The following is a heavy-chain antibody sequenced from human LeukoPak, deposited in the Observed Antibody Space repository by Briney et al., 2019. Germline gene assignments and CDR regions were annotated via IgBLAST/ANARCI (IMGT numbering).Heavy chain of an antibody. J-gene: IGHJ4*02. CDR1: GDTFTSYG. V-gene: IGHV1-18*01. CDR2: ISAYNGNT. CDR3: AILGRLRYFDWLLDY. D-gene: IGHD3-9*01. Sequence: ASVKVSCKASGDTFTSYGINWVRQAPGQGLEWVGWISAYNGNTNYAQKLQGRVTMTTDTSTSTAYMELRSLRSDDTAVYYCAILGRLRYFDWLLDYWGQGTLVTVSS.